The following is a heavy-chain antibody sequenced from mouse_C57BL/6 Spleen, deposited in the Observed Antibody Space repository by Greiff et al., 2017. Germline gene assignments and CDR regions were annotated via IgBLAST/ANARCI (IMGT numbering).Heavy chain of an antibody. CDR3: TRSVTGTDWYFDV. J-gene: IGHJ1*03. D-gene: IGHD4-1*01. Sequence: VQLKESGTVLARPGASVKMSCKTSGYTFTSYWMHWVKQRPGQGLEWIGAIYPGNSDTSYNQKFKGKAKMTAVTSASTAYMELSSLTTEDSAVYYCTRSVTGTDWYFDVWGTGTTLTVSS. V-gene: IGHV1-5*01. CDR1: GYTFTSYW. CDR2: IYPGNSDT.